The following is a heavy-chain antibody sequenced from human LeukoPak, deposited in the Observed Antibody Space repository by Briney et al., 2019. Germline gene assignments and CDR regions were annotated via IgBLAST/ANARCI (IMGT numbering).Heavy chain of an antibody. V-gene: IGHV4-59*12. CDR2: IYYSGST. CDR1: GGSISSYY. Sequence: KPSETLSLTCTVSGGSISSYYWSWIRQPPGKGLEWIGYIYYSGSTNYNPSLKSRVTISVDKSKNQFSLKLSSVTAADTAVYYCASVVLWFGQYNWFDPWGQGTLVTVSS. CDR3: ASVVLWFGQYNWFDP. D-gene: IGHD3-10*01. J-gene: IGHJ5*02.